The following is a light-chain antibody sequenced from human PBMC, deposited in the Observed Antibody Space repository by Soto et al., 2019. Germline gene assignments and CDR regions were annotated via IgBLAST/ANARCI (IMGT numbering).Light chain of an antibody. Sequence: QSALTQPASVSGSPGQSITISCTGSSSDIGDYNYVSWYKQHPGKAPKLMIYDVSNRPSGVSNRFSGSKSGNTASLTISGLQAEDEADYYCSSYAGNSFVIFGGGTKLTGL. CDR3: SSYAGNSFVI. J-gene: IGLJ2*01. V-gene: IGLV2-14*03. CDR2: DVS. CDR1: SSDIGDYNY.